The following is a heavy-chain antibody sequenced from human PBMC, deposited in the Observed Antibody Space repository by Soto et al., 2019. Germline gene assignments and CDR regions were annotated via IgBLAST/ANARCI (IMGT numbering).Heavy chain of an antibody. CDR3: ARDTSPYYGTPAARSWFHP. CDR1: VVNFSDYF. Sequence: ASWKVASKTSVVNFSDYFMHSVRLSPEQGLAWLGIINPSGDSRNYAHKFQGRVTITRDTSQSTVHMDLGNLRYDYTAVYYYARDTSPYYGTPAARSWFHPWGQRTPVTVSS. J-gene: IGHJ5*02. V-gene: IGHV1-46*01. CDR2: INPSGDSR. D-gene: IGHD4-17*01.